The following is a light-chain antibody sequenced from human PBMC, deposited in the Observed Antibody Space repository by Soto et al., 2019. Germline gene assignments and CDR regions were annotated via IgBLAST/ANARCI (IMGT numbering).Light chain of an antibody. CDR2: DAS. CDR3: QQYHTLPLT. J-gene: IGKJ3*01. CDR1: HDISNF. V-gene: IGKV1-33*01. Sequence: DIQMTQSPSSLSASVGDRVTIPCQASHDISNFLSWYQQKPGRAPKLLIYDASNLETGVPSRFSGSGSGTDFTFTISSLQPEDIATYYCQQYHTLPLTFGHGTKVDIK.